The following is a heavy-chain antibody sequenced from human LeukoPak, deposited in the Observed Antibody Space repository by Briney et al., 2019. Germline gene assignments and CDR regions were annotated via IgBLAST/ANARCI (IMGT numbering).Heavy chain of an antibody. CDR2: ISYDGSNK. J-gene: IGHJ4*02. CDR1: GFTFSSYA. V-gene: IGHV3-30*04. D-gene: IGHD2-15*01. CDR3: VRTRGLYCSGGSCHLTSTFDY. Sequence: GGSLRLSCAASGFTFSSYAMHWVRQAPGKGLEWVAVISYDGSNKYYADSVKGRFTISRDNSKNTLYLQMNSLRAEDTAVYYCVRTRGLYCSGGSCHLTSTFDYWGQGTLVTVSS.